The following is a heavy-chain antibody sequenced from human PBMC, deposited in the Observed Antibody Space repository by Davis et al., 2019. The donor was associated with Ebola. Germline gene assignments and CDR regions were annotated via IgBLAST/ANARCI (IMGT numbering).Heavy chain of an antibody. CDR3: TRGRNCTNGVCYKAHWFDS. Sequence: GESLKISCAASGFSFSSYWMSWVRQAPGKGLEWVASTKGDGSGKYYVDSAKGRFTISRDNAKNSLYLQMNSLRAEDTAVYYCTRGRNCTNGVCYKAHWFDSWGLGTLVTVSS. CDR2: TKGDGSGK. J-gene: IGHJ5*01. CDR1: GFSFSSYW. D-gene: IGHD2-8*01. V-gene: IGHV3-7*03.